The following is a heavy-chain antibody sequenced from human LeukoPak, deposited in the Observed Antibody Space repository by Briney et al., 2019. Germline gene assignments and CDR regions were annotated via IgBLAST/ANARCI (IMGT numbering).Heavy chain of an antibody. V-gene: IGHV4-39*01. D-gene: IGHD3-9*01. CDR2: IYYSGST. Sequence: SETLSLTYTVSGGSISSSSYYWGWIRQPPGKGLEWIGSIYYSGSTYYNPSLKSRVTISVDTSKNQFSPKLSSVTAADTAVYYCARHNGNEVEVRNYDILTGYSDYWGQGTLVTVSS. J-gene: IGHJ4*02. CDR3: ARHNGNEVEVRNYDILTGYSDY. CDR1: GGSISSSSYY.